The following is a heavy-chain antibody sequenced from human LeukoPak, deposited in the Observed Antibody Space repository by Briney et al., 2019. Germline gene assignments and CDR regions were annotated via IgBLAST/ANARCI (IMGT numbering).Heavy chain of an antibody. CDR2: INHSGST. Sequence: SETLSLTCAVYGGSFSGYDWSWIRQPPGKGLEWSGEINHSGSTNYNPSLKSRVTISVDTSKNQFSLKLSSVTAADTAVYYCEGTPKYSSGWFPWGQGTLVTVSS. D-gene: IGHD6-19*01. CDR3: EGTPKYSSGWFP. CDR1: GGSFSGYD. V-gene: IGHV4-34*01. J-gene: IGHJ5*02.